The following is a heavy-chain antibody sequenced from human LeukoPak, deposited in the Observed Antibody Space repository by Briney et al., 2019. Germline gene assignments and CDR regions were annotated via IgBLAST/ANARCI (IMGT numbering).Heavy chain of an antibody. Sequence: SVKVSCKASGGTFSRYAISWVRQAPGQGLEWMGGITPMFGTANYAQKFQGRVTITAHESSSTAYMELSSLKSEDTAVYYCARDASIYDNSAYYYLWWGQGTLVTVSS. CDR3: ARDASIYDNSAYYYLW. J-gene: IGHJ4*02. V-gene: IGHV1-69*13. CDR1: GGTFSRYA. CDR2: ITPMFGTA. D-gene: IGHD3-22*01.